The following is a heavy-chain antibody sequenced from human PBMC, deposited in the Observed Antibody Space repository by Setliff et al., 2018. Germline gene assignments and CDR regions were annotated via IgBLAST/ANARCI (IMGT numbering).Heavy chain of an antibody. CDR3: ARLSPYNTGPPFDY. V-gene: IGHV4-59*08. J-gene: IGHJ4*02. D-gene: IGHD2-8*02. Sequence: PSETLSLTCSVSGDSIFDNYWSWIRQSPGRGLEWIAYISYTGSTNYNPSLKSRVTISLDTSKNHFSLNLGSVTAADTAVYYCARLSPYNTGPPFDYWGQGTLVTVS. CDR2: ISYTGST. CDR1: GDSIFDNY.